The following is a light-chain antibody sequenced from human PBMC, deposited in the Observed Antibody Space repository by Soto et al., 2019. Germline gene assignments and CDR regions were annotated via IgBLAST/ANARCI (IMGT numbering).Light chain of an antibody. CDR1: QDITNY. CDR3: QQYNSYPMYT. CDR2: DAS. V-gene: IGKV1-5*01. J-gene: IGKJ2*01. Sequence: DIQMTQSPSSLSASVGDRVTITCQASQDITNYLNWYQQKPGKAPKLVIYDASSLESGVPSRFSGSGSGTEFTLTISGLQPDDFATYYCQQYNSYPMYTFGQGTKLEIK.